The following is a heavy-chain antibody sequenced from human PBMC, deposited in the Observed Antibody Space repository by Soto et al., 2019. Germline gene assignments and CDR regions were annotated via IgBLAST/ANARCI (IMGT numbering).Heavy chain of an antibody. V-gene: IGHV3-21*01. Sequence: EVQLVESGGGLVKPGGSLRLSCAASGFTFSSYSMNWVRQAPGKGLEWVSSISSSSSYIYYADSVKGRFTISRDNAKNSLYLQRNSLRAEDTAVYYCARDRGYCSGGSCPGADFDYWGQGTLVTVSS. CDR2: ISSSSSYI. J-gene: IGHJ4*02. D-gene: IGHD2-15*01. CDR1: GFTFSSYS. CDR3: ARDRGYCSGGSCPGADFDY.